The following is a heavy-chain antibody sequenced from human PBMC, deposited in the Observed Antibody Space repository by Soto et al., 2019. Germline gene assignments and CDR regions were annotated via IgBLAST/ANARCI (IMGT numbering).Heavy chain of an antibody. CDR1: GDSVSSNSAA. CDR2: TYYRSKWYN. J-gene: IGHJ5*02. Sequence: PSQTLSLTCAISGDSVSSNSAAWNWIRQSPSRGLEWLGRTYYRSKWYNDYAVSVKSRMTINPDTSKNQFSLQLNSVTPEDTAVYYCARDSGVYGDYYNWFDPWGQGTLVTVSS. CDR3: ARDSGVYGDYYNWFDP. V-gene: IGHV6-1*01. D-gene: IGHD4-17*01.